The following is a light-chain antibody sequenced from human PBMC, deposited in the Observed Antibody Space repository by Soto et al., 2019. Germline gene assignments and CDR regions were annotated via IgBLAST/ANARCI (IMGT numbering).Light chain of an antibody. CDR2: AAS. Sequence: DIQVTQSPPSLSASVGDRGTITCRASRDIDNSLAWYQQVPGKAPKLLIYAASTLQSGVPSRFRGSGSGTSFILTITSLQPEDVATYYCQKYNKAPWIFGQGTKVEV. V-gene: IGKV1-27*01. J-gene: IGKJ1*01. CDR3: QKYNKAPWI. CDR1: RDIDNS.